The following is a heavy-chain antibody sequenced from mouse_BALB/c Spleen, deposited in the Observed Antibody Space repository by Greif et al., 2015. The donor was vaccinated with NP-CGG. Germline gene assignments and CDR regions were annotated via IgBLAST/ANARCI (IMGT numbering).Heavy chain of an antibody. D-gene: IGHD2-3*01. V-gene: IGHV14-3*02. Sequence: VQLQQPGAELVKPGASVKLSCTASGFNIKDTYMHWVKQRPEQGLEWIGRIDPANGNTKYDPKFQGKATISADTSSNTAYLQLSSLTSEDTAVYYCASRGYYFYYAMDYWGQGTSVTVSS. CDR3: ASRGYYFYYAMDY. CDR2: IDPANGNT. J-gene: IGHJ4*01. CDR1: GFNIKDTY.